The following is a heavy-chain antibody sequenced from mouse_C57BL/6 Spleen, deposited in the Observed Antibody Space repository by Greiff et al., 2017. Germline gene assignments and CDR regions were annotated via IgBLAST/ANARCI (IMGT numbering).Heavy chain of an antibody. V-gene: IGHV5-9-1*02. CDR3: TREGYYGSSSMDY. CDR1: GFTFSSYA. Sequence: EVQGVESGEGLVKPGGSLKLSCAASGFTFSSYAMSWVRQTPEKRLEWVAYISSGGDYIYYADTVKGRFTISRDNARNTLYLQMSSLKSEDTAMYYCTREGYYGSSSMDYWGQGTSVTVSS. D-gene: IGHD1-1*01. J-gene: IGHJ4*01. CDR2: ISSGGDYI.